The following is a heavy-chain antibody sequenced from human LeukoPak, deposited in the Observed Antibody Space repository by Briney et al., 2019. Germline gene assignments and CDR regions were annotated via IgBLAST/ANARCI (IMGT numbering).Heavy chain of an antibody. Sequence: GGSLRLSCAASGFTFSYYAMHWVRQAPGKGLEWVAVMSFDGSYIYYAGSVKGRFTISRDNSKNTLYLQMNSLRAEDTAVYYRAKSESGYSSGWWGQGTLVTVSS. J-gene: IGHJ4*02. CDR3: AKSESGYSSGW. CDR2: MSFDGSYI. CDR1: GFTFSYYA. D-gene: IGHD6-19*01. V-gene: IGHV3-30*18.